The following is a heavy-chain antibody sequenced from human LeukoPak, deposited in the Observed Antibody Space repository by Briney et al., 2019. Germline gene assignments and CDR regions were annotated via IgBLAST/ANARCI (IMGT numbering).Heavy chain of an antibody. J-gene: IGHJ4*02. Sequence: ASVTVSCTASGYSFTTHAMQWVRQAPGQRLEWMGWTNAGNGDTQYSQEFQGRVTITRDTSASTVYMELSSLRSEDMAVYYCARSAGSGWSRFDFWGQGTLVTVSS. V-gene: IGHV1-3*02. CDR1: GYSFTTHA. D-gene: IGHD6-19*01. CDR3: ARSAGSGWSRFDF. CDR2: TNAGNGDT.